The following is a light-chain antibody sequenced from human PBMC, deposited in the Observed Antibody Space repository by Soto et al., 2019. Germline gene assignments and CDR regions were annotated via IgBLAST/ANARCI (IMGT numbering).Light chain of an antibody. Sequence: DIQMTQSPSALSASVGDRATITCRASQSISSWLAWYQQKPGKAPKLLIYDASTLQSGVPSRISGSGSGTDFTLTISSLQPEDFATYYCQQDLRPPLTFGPGTKVDIK. CDR3: QQDLRPPLT. V-gene: IGKV1-5*01. CDR2: DAS. J-gene: IGKJ3*01. CDR1: QSISSW.